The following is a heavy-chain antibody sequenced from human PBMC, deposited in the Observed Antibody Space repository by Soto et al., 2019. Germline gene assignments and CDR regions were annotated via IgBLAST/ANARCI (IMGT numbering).Heavy chain of an antibody. Sequence: ASVKFSCKASGDTFTSYAMHWVRQAPGQRLEWMGWINAGNGNTKYSQKFQGRVTITRDTSASTAYMELSSLRPEDTAVYYCASEYCGGDCYSAARYGMDVWGQGPTVPVSS. D-gene: IGHD2-21*02. J-gene: IGHJ6*02. CDR1: GDTFTSYA. V-gene: IGHV1-3*01. CDR3: ASEYCGGDCYSAARYGMDV. CDR2: INAGNGNT.